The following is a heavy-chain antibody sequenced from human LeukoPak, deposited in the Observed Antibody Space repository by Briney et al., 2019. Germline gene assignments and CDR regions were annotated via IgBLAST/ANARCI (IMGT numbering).Heavy chain of an antibody. J-gene: IGHJ4*02. CDR1: GGSISSSSYY. V-gene: IGHV4-39*07. Sequence: SETLSLTCTVSGGSISSSSYYWGWIRQPPGKGLEWIGSIYYSGSTYYNPSLKSQVTISVDTSKNQFSLKLSSVTAADTAVYYCARDFFGNFDYWGQGTLVTVSS. CDR2: IYYSGST. CDR3: ARDFFGNFDY. D-gene: IGHD3-10*01.